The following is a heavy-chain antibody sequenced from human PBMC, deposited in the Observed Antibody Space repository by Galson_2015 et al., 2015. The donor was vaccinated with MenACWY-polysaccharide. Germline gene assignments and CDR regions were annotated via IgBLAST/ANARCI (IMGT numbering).Heavy chain of an antibody. V-gene: IGHV3-74*01. J-gene: IGHJ5*02. D-gene: IGHD2-15*01. Sequence: SLRLSCAASGFSFSTYWMHWVRHAPGKGLVWVSRIHADGSAKDYADSVRGRFTISRDNAKNTLTLEMNSLRAEDTAVYYCTKAGAKYCRGSSCYFNWFDPWGQGTLVTVSS. CDR1: GFSFSTYW. CDR2: IHADGSAK. CDR3: TKAGAKYCRGSSCYFNWFDP.